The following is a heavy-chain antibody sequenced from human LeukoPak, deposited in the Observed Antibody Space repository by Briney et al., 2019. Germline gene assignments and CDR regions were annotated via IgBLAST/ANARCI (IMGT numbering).Heavy chain of an antibody. D-gene: IGHD6-25*01. CDR3: ARAARAGSGDDAFDI. V-gene: IGHV3-66*01. J-gene: IGHJ3*02. CDR2: IYSGGST. Sequence: PGGSLRLSCAASGFTVSSNYMSWVRQAPGKGLEWVSVIYSGGSTYYADSVKGRFTISRDNSKNTLYLQMNSLRAEDTAVYYCARAARAGSGDDAFDIWGQGTMVTVSS. CDR1: GFTVSSNY.